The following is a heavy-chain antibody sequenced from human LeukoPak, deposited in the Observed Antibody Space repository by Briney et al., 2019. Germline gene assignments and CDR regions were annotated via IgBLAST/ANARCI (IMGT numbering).Heavy chain of an antibody. Sequence: GESLKTSCKGSGYSFTNYWIAWVRQMPGKGLEWMGIIYPDDSYTRYSPSFQGQVTISADKSISTAYLQWSSLKASDTAMYYCARIWLRAFDIWGQGTMVTVSS. D-gene: IGHD3-16*01. CDR3: ARIWLRAFDI. CDR2: IYPDDSYT. J-gene: IGHJ3*02. V-gene: IGHV5-51*01. CDR1: GYSFTNYW.